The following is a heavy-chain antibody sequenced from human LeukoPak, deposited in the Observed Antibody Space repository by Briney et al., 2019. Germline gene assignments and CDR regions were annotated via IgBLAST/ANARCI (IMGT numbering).Heavy chain of an antibody. CDR2: IYYSGST. V-gene: IGHV4-39*01. J-gene: IGHJ4*02. D-gene: IGHD3-9*01. CDR1: GGSVSSSIYY. CDR3: ASRNDILTGYVSDF. Sequence: SETLSLTCTVSGGSVSSSIYYWGWIRQPPRKGLEWIGSIYYSGSTSYNPSLKSRVTISVDTSKNQFSLKLTSVTAADTAVYYCASRNDILTGYVSDFWGQGTLVTVSS.